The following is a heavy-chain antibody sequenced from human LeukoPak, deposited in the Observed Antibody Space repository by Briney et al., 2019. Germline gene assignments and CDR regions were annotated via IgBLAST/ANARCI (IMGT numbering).Heavy chain of an antibody. CDR1: GGSISSYY. D-gene: IGHD6-13*01. V-gene: IGHV4-4*07. J-gene: IGHJ4*02. CDR2: IYTSGST. CDR3: ARDRGGAAAGTWIFDY. Sequence: SETLSLTCTVSGGSISSYYWSWIRQPAGKGLEWIGRIYTSGSTNYNPSLKSRVTISVDKSKNQFSLKLSSVTAADTAVYYCARDRGGAAAGTWIFDYWGQGTLVTVSS.